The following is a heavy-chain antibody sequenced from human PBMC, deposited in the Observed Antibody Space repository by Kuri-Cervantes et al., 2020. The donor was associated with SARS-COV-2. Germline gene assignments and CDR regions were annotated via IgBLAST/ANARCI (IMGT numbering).Heavy chain of an antibody. CDR3: ARENTPSIFDY. J-gene: IGHJ4*02. Sequence: SETLSLTCTVSGGSIRSSYWNWIRQPPGKGLEWMGYIHNSESTNYNPSLKSRVTMSVDTSKNQFSLKLTSVTAADTAVYYCARENTPSIFDYWGQGILVTVSS. CDR2: IHNSEST. V-gene: IGHV4-59*01. CDR1: GGSIRSSY.